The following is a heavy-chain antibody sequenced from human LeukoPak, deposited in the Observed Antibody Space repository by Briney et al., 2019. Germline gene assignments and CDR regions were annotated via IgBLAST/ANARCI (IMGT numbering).Heavy chain of an antibody. Sequence: SETLSLTCTVSGGSISSSSYYWGWIRQPPGKGLEWIGSIYYSGSTYYNPFLKSRVTISVDTSKNQFSLKLSSVTAADTAVYYCARHRYYYRSGSYYGAPYYMDVWGKGTTVTISS. D-gene: IGHD3-10*01. V-gene: IGHV4-39*01. CDR1: GGSISSSSYY. J-gene: IGHJ6*03. CDR3: ARHRYYYRSGSYYGAPYYMDV. CDR2: IYYSGST.